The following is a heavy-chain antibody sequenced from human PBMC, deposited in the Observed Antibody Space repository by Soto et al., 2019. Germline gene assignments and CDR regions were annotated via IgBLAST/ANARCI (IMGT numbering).Heavy chain of an antibody. CDR3: ATAHRRAAARGYYFDY. CDR1: GYTLTELS. CDR2: FDPEDGET. Sequence: ASVKVSCKVSGYTLTELSMHWVRQAPGKGLEWMGGFDPEDGETIYAQKFQGRVTMTEDTSTDTAYMELSSLRSEDTAVYYCATAHRRAAARGYYFDYWGQGTLVTVSS. V-gene: IGHV1-24*01. D-gene: IGHD6-13*01. J-gene: IGHJ4*02.